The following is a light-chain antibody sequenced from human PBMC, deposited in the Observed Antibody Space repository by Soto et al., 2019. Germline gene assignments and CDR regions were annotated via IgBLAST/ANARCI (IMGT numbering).Light chain of an antibody. V-gene: IGKV3-15*01. J-gene: IGKJ2*01. Sequence: EIVMTQSPATLSVSPGESATLSCRASQSISSELALYQKKPGQPPRLLIYGASTRATGVPARFTGSGSGSDFTLTISGLQSEDFAVYYCQQGHNWPLTFGQGTRLEI. CDR1: QSISSE. CDR3: QQGHNWPLT. CDR2: GAS.